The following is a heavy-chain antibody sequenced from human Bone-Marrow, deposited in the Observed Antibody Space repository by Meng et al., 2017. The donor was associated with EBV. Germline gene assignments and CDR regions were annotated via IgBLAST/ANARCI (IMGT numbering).Heavy chain of an antibody. Sequence: QTPLQESGPPLVKPPPTLTLTCTFSGFSLSTSGVGVGWIRQPPGKALEWLALIYWDDDKRYSPSLKSRLTITKDTSKNQVVLTMTNMDPVDTATYYCAHRRDDYTNYWYFDLWGRGTLVTVSS. J-gene: IGHJ2*01. V-gene: IGHV2-5*02. CDR3: AHRRDDYTNYWYFDL. CDR1: GFSLSTSGVG. D-gene: IGHD4-11*01. CDR2: IYWDDDK.